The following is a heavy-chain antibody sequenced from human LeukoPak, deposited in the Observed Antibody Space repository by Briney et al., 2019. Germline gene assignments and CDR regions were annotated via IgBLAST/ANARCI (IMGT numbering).Heavy chain of an antibody. V-gene: IGHV1-2*06. J-gene: IGHJ4*02. D-gene: IGHD3-22*01. Sequence: GASVKVSCKASGYTFTGYYIHWVRQAPGQGLEWMGRVNPNSGGTNYAQKFQGRVTMTRDTPISTAYMELSRLRSDGTAIYYCARAGDSSGYYQTFDYWGQGTLVTVSS. CDR2: VNPNSGGT. CDR3: ARAGDSSGYYQTFDY. CDR1: GYTFTGYY.